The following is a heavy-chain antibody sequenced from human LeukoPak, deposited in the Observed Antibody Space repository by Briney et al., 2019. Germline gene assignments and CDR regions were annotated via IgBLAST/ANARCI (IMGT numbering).Heavy chain of an antibody. Sequence: GGSLRLSCAASGFTFSSYAMNWVRQAPGKELEWVSVIYTGGGRYYADSVRGRFTISRDTSKNMVFLQMNSLRVEDTAVYYCARGIDYWGRGTLVTVSS. V-gene: IGHV3-53*01. CDR2: IYTGGGR. CDR3: ARGIDY. J-gene: IGHJ4*02. CDR1: GFTFSSYA.